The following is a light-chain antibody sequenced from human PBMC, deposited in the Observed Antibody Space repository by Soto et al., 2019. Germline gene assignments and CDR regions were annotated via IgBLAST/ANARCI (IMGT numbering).Light chain of an antibody. CDR2: KAS. CDR1: QSISSW. CDR3: QQYSSYWT. Sequence: DRVTITCRASQSISSWLAWYQQKPGKAPKLLIYKASNLESGVPSRFSARGSGTEFTLSISSLQPDDFATYYCQQYSSYWTFGQGTKVDI. V-gene: IGKV1-5*03. J-gene: IGKJ1*01.